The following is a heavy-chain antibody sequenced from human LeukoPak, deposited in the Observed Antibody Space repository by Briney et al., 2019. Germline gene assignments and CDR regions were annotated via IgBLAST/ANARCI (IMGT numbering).Heavy chain of an antibody. D-gene: IGHD3-22*01. CDR3: AREVSAVIVVEQARSWFDP. V-gene: IGHV3-33*01. Sequence: GGSLRLSCAASGFTFSSYGMHWVRQAPGKGLEWVAVIWYDGSNKYYADSVKGRFTISRDNSKNTLYLQMNSLRAEDTAVYYCAREVSAVIVVEQARSWFDPWGQGTLVTVSS. CDR1: GFTFSSYG. CDR2: IWYDGSNK. J-gene: IGHJ5*02.